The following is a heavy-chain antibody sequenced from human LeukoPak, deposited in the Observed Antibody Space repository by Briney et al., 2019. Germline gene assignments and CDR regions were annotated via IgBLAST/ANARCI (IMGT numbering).Heavy chain of an antibody. V-gene: IGHV1-69*13. CDR1: GGTFTSYG. CDR2: IVPIFGRA. J-gene: IGHJ4*02. CDR3: ASLSDRLFATPKAGY. Sequence: AAVKVSCKGSGGTFTSYGISWVREAPGQGLEWKGGIVPIFGRANYEQKFQGRVTITADESTTTPYMQLSSLRSEDTAVYYCASLSDRLFATPKAGYWGQGTLVTVPS. D-gene: IGHD3-10*02.